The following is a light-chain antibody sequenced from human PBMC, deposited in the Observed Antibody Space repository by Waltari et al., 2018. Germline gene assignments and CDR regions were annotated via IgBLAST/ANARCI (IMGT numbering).Light chain of an antibody. J-gene: IGKJ1*01. Sequence: EVVMTQYPATLSVSAGGRATLYCRASQSVLTHLAWYQQKPGQAPRLLIYEASIRATSIPARFIGSGSGTEFTLTISSLQSEDFAVYYCQQYNDWWTFGQGTKVQIK. CDR2: EAS. CDR3: QQYNDWWT. V-gene: IGKV3-15*01. CDR1: QSVLTH.